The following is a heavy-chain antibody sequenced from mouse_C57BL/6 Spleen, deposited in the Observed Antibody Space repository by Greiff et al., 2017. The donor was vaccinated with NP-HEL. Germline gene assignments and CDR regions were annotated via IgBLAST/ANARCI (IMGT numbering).Heavy chain of an antibody. J-gene: IGHJ1*03. D-gene: IGHD1-1*01. Sequence: VQLQQPGAELVRPGASVTLSCKASGYTFTDYEMHWVKQTPVHGLEWIGAIDPETGGTAYNQKFKGKAILTADKSSSTAYMELRSLTSEDSAVYYCTRAFYYYGSPYWYFDVWGTGTTVTVSS. CDR3: TRAFYYYGSPYWYFDV. V-gene: IGHV1-15*01. CDR2: IDPETGGT. CDR1: GYTFTDYE.